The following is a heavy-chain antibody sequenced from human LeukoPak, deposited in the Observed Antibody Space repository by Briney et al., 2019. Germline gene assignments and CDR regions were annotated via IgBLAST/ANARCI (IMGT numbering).Heavy chain of an antibody. Sequence: GGSLKISWKGSGYRFTSYWIGWVRQMPGKGREGMGVIYRDDSDTRYSPSFQGHVPISADKSISTAYLQWSSLKASDTAMYYCASPSRGLDSSSDYWGQGTLVTVSS. CDR1: GYRFTSYW. J-gene: IGHJ4*02. V-gene: IGHV5-51*01. CDR2: IYRDDSDT. CDR3: ASPSRGLDSSSDY. D-gene: IGHD6-6*01.